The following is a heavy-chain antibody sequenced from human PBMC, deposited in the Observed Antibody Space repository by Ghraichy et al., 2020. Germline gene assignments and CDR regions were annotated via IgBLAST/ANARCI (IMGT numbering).Heavy chain of an antibody. Sequence: ASVKVSCKTSGYTFTAYNLHWVRQAPGQGLEWMGRIDPDSGGTSFAQKFQGRVTSTRDTSITTVYMELSGLRSDDTAVYYCARAPDYGDYFASYFWGQGTLVTVSS. D-gene: IGHD4-17*01. CDR1: GYTFTAYN. CDR2: IDPDSGGT. CDR3: ARAPDYGDYFASYF. J-gene: IGHJ4*02. V-gene: IGHV1-2*06.